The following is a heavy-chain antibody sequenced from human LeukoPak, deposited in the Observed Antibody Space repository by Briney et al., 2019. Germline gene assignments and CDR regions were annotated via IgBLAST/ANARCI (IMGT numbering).Heavy chain of an antibody. CDR2: INHSGST. V-gene: IGHV4-34*01. J-gene: IGHJ4*02. CDR3: ARHEMANDY. Sequence: PSETLSLTCAVYGGSFSGYYWSWIRQPPGKGLEWIGEINHSGSTNYNPSLKSRVTISVDTSKNQFSLKLSSVTAADTAVYYCARHEMANDYWGQGTLVTVSS. CDR1: GGSFSGYY.